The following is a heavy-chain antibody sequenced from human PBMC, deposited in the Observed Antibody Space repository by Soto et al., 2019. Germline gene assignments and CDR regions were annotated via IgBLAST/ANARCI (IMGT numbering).Heavy chain of an antibody. V-gene: IGHV1-2*04. CDR3: ARDSSGWYDRLYYYYYYGMDV. D-gene: IGHD6-19*01. J-gene: IGHJ6*02. CDR1: GYTFTGYY. CDR2: INPNSGGT. Sequence: ASVKVSCKASGYTFTGYYMHWVRQAPGQGLEWMGWINPNSGGTNYAQKFQGWVTMTRDTSISTAYMELSRLRSDDTAVYYCARDSSGWYDRLYYYYYYGMDVWGQGTTVTVSS.